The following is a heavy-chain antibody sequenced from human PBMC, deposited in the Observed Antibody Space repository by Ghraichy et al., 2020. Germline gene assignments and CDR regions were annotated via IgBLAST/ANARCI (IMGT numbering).Heavy chain of an antibody. D-gene: IGHD6-19*01. CDR3: AREYSSWNWFDP. V-gene: IGHV1-3*01. CDR2: INAGNGNT. J-gene: IGHJ5*02. Sequence: ASVKVSCKASGYTFTSYAMHWVRQAPGQRLEWMGWINAGNGNTKYSQKFQDRVTITRDTSASTAYMELSSLRSEDTAVYYCAREYSSWNWFDPWGQGTLVTVSS. CDR1: GYTFTSYA.